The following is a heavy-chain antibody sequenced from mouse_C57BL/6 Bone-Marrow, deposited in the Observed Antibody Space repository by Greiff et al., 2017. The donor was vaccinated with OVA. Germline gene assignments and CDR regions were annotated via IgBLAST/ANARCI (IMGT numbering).Heavy chain of an antibody. Sequence: QVQLQQPGAELVKPGASVKMSCKASGYTFTSYWITWVKQRPGQGLEWLCYLSPFRGRPPSNEKFKSKATLTVDTSSSTAYMQLSSLTSEDSAVYYCARVGYYGNCGGYYAMDYWGQGTSVTVSS. CDR2: LSPFRGRP. CDR3: ARVGYYGNCGGYYAMDY. CDR1: GYTFTSYW. J-gene: IGHJ4*01. D-gene: IGHD2-1*01. V-gene: IGHV1-55*01.